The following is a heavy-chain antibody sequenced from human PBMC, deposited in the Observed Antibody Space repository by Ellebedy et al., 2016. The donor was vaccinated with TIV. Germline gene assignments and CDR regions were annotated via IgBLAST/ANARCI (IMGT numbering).Heavy chain of an antibody. CDR2: IYPGDSDT. V-gene: IGHV5-51*01. J-gene: IGHJ4*02. CDR3: ARHGGYCSSTSCYVDY. CDR1: GYSFTSYW. D-gene: IGHD2-2*01. Sequence: GESLKISCKGSGYSFTSYWIGWVRQMPGKGLEWMGIIYPGDSDTRYSPSFQGQVTISADKSISTAYLQWSSLKASDTAMYYCARHGGYCSSTSCYVDYWGQGTLVTVSS.